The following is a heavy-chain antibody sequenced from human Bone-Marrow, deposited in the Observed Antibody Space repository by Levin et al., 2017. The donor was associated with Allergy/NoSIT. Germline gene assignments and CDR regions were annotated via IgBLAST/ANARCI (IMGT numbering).Heavy chain of an antibody. D-gene: IGHD6-19*01. Sequence: AASVKVSCKTSGYTFTSFDINWVRQATGQGLEWMGWMYPNSDNAGYAQKFQGRVTMTRNASISTAYMELSSLRSDDTAIYYCARGELRSGHLFDYWGHGTLVNVSS. CDR3: ARGELRSGHLFDY. V-gene: IGHV1-8*01. J-gene: IGHJ4*01. CDR2: MYPNSDNA. CDR1: GYTFTSFD.